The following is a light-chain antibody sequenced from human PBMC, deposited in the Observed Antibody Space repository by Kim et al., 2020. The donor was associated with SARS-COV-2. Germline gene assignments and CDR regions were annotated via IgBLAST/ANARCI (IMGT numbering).Light chain of an antibody. CDR1: QRVSSY. CDR2: DAS. J-gene: IGKJ1*01. Sequence: LSLAPGERATLSCRASQRVSSYLAWYQQKPGQAPRLLIYDASNRATGIPARFSGSGSGTDFTLTISSLEPEDFAVYYCQQRSNWTFGQGTKVDIK. CDR3: QQRSNWT. V-gene: IGKV3-11*01.